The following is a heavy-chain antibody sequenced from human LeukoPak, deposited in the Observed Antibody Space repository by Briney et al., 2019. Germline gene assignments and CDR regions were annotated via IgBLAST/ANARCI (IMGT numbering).Heavy chain of an antibody. CDR1: GFTFSNYA. J-gene: IGHJ4*02. CDR3: VKAAGSWYGYFDY. CDR2: ISHDGGNT. Sequence: PGGSLRLSCAASGFTFSNYAIHWVRQAPGKGLEYVSTISHDGGNTNYADSVKGRFTISRDNSKNTLYLQMSSLRADDTAVYYCVKAAGSWYGYFDYWGQGTLVTVSS. V-gene: IGHV3-64D*06. D-gene: IGHD6-13*01.